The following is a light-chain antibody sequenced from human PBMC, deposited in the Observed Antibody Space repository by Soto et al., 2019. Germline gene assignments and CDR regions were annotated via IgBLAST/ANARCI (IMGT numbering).Light chain of an antibody. CDR3: QQYNHWPPIT. Sequence: EIVMTQSPATLSVSPGERATLSCRASQSVSSNLAWYQQKPGQAPRLLLHSASTRATGVPVRFSGSGSGTEFTLTISSLQSEDSAVYYCQQYNHWPPITFGPGTRLEIK. V-gene: IGKV3-15*01. J-gene: IGKJ5*01. CDR1: QSVSSN. CDR2: SAS.